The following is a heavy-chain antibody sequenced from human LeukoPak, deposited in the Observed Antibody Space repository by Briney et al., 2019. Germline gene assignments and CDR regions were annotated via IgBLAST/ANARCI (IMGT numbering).Heavy chain of an antibody. V-gene: IGHV5-51*01. D-gene: IGHD3-22*01. CDR3: ARLYYYDSSGYYYYYMDV. J-gene: IGHJ6*03. CDR2: IYPGDSDT. Sequence: GGSLKIPCQGSGYSFTSYWIGWVRQLPGKGLEWMGIIYPGDSDTRYSPSFQGQVTISADKSISTAYLQWSSLKASDTAMYYCARLYYYDSSGYYYYYMDVWGKGTTVTVSS. CDR1: GYSFTSYW.